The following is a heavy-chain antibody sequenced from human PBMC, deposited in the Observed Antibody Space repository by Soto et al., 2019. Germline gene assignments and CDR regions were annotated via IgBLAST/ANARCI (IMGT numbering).Heavy chain of an antibody. D-gene: IGHD3-10*01. CDR1: GIPVSSNY. CDR2: LHSGGDT. CDR3: ARAGPYYYASRMDV. Sequence: EVQLVESGGGLVQPGGSLRLSCAASGIPVSSNYMTWVRQAPGKGLEWVSVLHSGGDTYYANSVKVRFTISRHDSTTTLVLQMNSLTAADTAVYYCARAGPYYYASRMDVWGQGTTVTVSS. V-gene: IGHV3-53*04. J-gene: IGHJ6*02.